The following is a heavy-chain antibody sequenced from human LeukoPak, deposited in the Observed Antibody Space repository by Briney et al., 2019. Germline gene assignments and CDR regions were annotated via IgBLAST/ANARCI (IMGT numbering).Heavy chain of an antibody. CDR2: IYYSGST. CDR3: ARERYLWFGELIYYYGMDV. J-gene: IGHJ6*04. V-gene: IGHV4-30-4*01. CDR1: GGSISSGDYY. D-gene: IGHD3-10*01. Sequence: KASETLSLTCTVSGGSISSGDYYWSWIRQPPGKGLEWFGNIYYSGSTYYNPSLKSRVTISVDTSKNQFSLKLSSVTAADTAVYYCARERYLWFGELIYYYGMDVWGKGTTVTVSS.